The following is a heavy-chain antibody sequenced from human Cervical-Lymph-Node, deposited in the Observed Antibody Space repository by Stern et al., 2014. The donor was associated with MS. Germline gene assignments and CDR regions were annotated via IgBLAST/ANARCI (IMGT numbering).Heavy chain of an antibody. J-gene: IGHJ6*02. CDR3: GRGEVVVVAPDTHYFYYGLDV. V-gene: IGHV1-69*01. CDR2: IVPIFGTT. Sequence: VQLVQSGAEVKKPGSSVNVSCKASGGTFSSYAVTWVRQAPGQGLEWMGGIVPIFGTTNFAQKLQAKFTLTADGTTSTADMELSSLRSEDTAVYYCGRGEVVVVAPDTHYFYYGLDVWGQGTTVTVSS. D-gene: IGHD2-15*01. CDR1: GGTFSSYA.